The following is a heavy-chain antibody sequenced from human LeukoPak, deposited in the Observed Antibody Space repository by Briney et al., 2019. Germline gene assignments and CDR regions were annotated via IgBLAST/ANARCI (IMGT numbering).Heavy chain of an antibody. J-gene: IGHJ6*02. D-gene: IGHD1-26*01. V-gene: IGHV4-59*01. Sequence: PSETLSLTCTVSGGSISSYYWSWIRQPPGKGQEWIGYIYYSGSTNYNPSLKSRVTISVDTSKNQFSLKLSSVTAADTAVYYCARAPIVGGSLLVYYYYGMDVWGQGTTVTVSS. CDR1: GGSISSYY. CDR3: ARAPIVGGSLLVYYYYGMDV. CDR2: IYYSGST.